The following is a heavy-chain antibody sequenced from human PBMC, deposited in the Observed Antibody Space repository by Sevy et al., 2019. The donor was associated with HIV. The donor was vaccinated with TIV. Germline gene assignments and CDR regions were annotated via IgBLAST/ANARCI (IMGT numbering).Heavy chain of an antibody. CDR3: ARVVAYYSGGTCFPGYYYGMDV. Sequence: GGSLRLSCAASGFTFSSFNMNWVRQAPGKGLEWVSSIGSSGTYISYADSLKGRFTASRDNAKNSLYLQMNSLRAEDTAVYYCARVVAYYSGGTCFPGYYYGMDVWGQGTTVTVSS. V-gene: IGHV3-21*01. CDR2: IGSSGTYI. J-gene: IGHJ6*02. D-gene: IGHD2-15*01. CDR1: GFTFSSFN.